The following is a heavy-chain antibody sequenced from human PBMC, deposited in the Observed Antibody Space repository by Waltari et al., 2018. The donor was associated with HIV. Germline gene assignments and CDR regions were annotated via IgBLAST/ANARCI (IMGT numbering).Heavy chain of an antibody. Sequence: QVQLQESGPGLVKPSGTLSLTCAVSGGSISSSNWWSWVRQPPGKGLEWIGEICHSGSTNYNPSLKSRVTISVDKSKNQFSLKLSSVTAADTAVYYCARSYSGYGRNNWFDPWGQGTLVTVSS. V-gene: IGHV4-4*02. CDR3: ARSYSGYGRNNWFDP. CDR1: GGSISSSNW. CDR2: ICHSGST. D-gene: IGHD5-12*01. J-gene: IGHJ5*02.